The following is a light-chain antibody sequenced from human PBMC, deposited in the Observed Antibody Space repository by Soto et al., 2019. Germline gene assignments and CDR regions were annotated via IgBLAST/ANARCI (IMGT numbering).Light chain of an antibody. J-gene: IGLJ1*01. CDR3: QSYDSRLSGYV. Sequence: QSVLTQPPSVSEAPGQRVTISCTGSSSNIGAGYEAHWYQQVPGTAPKLLIYENNYRPSGVPDRFSGSKSGTSASLAITGLQAEDEAEYYCQSYDSRLSGYVFGTGTKLTVL. V-gene: IGLV1-40*01. CDR1: SSNIGAGYE. CDR2: ENN.